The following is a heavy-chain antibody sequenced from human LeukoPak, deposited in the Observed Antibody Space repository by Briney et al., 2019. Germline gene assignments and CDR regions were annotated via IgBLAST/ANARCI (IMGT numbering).Heavy chain of an antibody. Sequence: ASVKVSCEPSRGTFSRYAIGWVRQAPGQGLEWMGGIILIFGTANYAQKFQDRVTITADESTSTAYLELSSLRSEDTAVYYCARDDIGPANNYYYGMDVWGQGTTVTVSS. V-gene: IGHV1-69*13. D-gene: IGHD2-15*01. CDR3: ARDDIGPANNYYYGMDV. CDR1: RGTFSRYA. J-gene: IGHJ6*01. CDR2: IILIFGTA.